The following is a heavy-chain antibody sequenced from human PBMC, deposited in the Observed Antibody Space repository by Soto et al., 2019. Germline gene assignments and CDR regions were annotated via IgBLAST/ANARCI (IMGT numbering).Heavy chain of an antibody. CDR1: GGSISSYY. Sequence: SETLYLTCTVSGGSISSYYCSWIRQPPGKGLEWIGYIYYSGSTNYNPSLKSRVTISVDTSKNQFSLKLSSVTAADTAVYYCARNYGHAFDVWGQGTMVTVSS. V-gene: IGHV4-59*01. CDR2: IYYSGST. D-gene: IGHD1-7*01. CDR3: ARNYGHAFDV. J-gene: IGHJ3*01.